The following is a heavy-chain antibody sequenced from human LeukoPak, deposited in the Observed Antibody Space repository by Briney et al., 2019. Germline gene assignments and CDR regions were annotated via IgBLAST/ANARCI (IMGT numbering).Heavy chain of an antibody. CDR3: ARGSHYYGSGSPTDY. J-gene: IGHJ4*02. D-gene: IGHD3-10*01. CDR2: ISAYNGNT. V-gene: IGHV1-18*01. Sequence: ASVKVSCKASGGTFSSYAISWVRQAPGQGLEWMGWISAYNGNTNYAQKLQGRVTMTTDTSTSTAYMELRSLRSDDTAVYYCARGSHYYGSGSPTDYWGQGTLVTVSS. CDR1: GGTFSSYA.